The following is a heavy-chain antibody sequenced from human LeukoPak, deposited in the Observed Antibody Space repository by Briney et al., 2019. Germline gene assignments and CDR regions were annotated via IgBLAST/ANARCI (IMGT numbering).Heavy chain of an antibody. CDR2: IHTSGGST. V-gene: IGHV1-46*01. D-gene: IGHD2-2*01. CDR1: GYTFTNYY. Sequence: ASVKVSCKASGYTFTNYYLHWVRQAPGQGVEWMGIIHTSGGSTACAQKFQGRVTMTRDTSTCTVYMELSSLRSEDTAVYYCARDSTTSSLADPWGQGTLVTVSS. CDR3: ARDSTTSSLADP. J-gene: IGHJ5*02.